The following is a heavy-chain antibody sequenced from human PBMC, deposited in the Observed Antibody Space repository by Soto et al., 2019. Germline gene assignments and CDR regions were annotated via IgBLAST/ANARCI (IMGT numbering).Heavy chain of an antibody. Sequence: ASVKVSCKASGYTFTSYGISWVRQAPGQGLEWMGWISAYNGNTNYAQKLQGRVTMTTDTSTGTAYMELRSLRSDDTAVYYCARVQDYDFWSKCNWFDPWGQGTLVTVSS. V-gene: IGHV1-18*01. J-gene: IGHJ5*02. CDR3: ARVQDYDFWSKCNWFDP. CDR1: GYTFTSYG. D-gene: IGHD3-3*01. CDR2: ISAYNGNT.